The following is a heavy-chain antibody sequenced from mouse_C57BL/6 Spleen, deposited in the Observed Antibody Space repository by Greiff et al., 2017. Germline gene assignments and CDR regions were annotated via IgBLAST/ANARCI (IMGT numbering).Heavy chain of an antibody. V-gene: IGHV1-81*01. Sequence: FQLQQSGAELARPGASVKLSCKASGYTFTSYGISWVKQRTGQGLEWIGEIYPRSGNPYYNEKFKGKATLTADKSSSTAYMELRSLTSEDSAVYFCARWGTTVPFDYWGQGTTLTVSS. D-gene: IGHD1-1*01. CDR1: GYTFTSYG. CDR3: ARWGTTVPFDY. J-gene: IGHJ2*01. CDR2: IYPRSGNP.